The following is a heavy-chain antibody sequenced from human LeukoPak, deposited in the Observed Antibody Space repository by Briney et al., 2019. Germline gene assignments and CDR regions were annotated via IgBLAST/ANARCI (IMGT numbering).Heavy chain of an antibody. Sequence: PGGSLRLSCTASGFTFGDYAMSWVRQAPGKGLEWVGFIRSKAYGGTTEYAASVKGRFTISKDDSKSIAYLQMNSLKTEDTAVYYCTRQGDDSSGYYPPEFDPWGQGTLVTVSS. V-gene: IGHV3-49*04. D-gene: IGHD3-22*01. CDR1: GFTFGDYA. CDR2: IRSKAYGGTT. CDR3: TRQGDDSSGYYPPEFDP. J-gene: IGHJ5*02.